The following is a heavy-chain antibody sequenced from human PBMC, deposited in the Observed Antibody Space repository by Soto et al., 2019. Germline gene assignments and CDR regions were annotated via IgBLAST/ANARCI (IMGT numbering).Heavy chain of an antibody. V-gene: IGHV3-30-3*01. CDR2: ISDDGSNK. D-gene: IGHD5-12*01. Sequence: QVQLVESGGGVVQPGRSLRLSCAASGFTFSSYAMHWVRQAPGKGLEWVAVISDDGSNKYYADSVKGRFTISRDNSKNTLYLQMNSLRAEDTDVYYCARANVEMATAYYYYGMDVWGQGTTVTVSS. J-gene: IGHJ6*02. CDR1: GFTFSSYA. CDR3: ARANVEMATAYYYYGMDV.